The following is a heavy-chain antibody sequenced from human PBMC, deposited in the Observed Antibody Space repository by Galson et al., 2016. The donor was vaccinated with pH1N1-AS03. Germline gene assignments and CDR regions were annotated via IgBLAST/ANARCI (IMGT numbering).Heavy chain of an antibody. CDR3: VRDIYGDPLGE. V-gene: IGHV6-1*01. J-gene: IGHJ4*02. CDR1: GDSVSSNSAA. Sequence: CAISGDSVSSNSAAWNWIRLSPSRGLEWLGRTYYRSRWKNDYAVSVKSRIIINPDTSKNQFSLQLNSVTPEDTAVYYCVRDIYGDPLGEWGQGTLVTVSS. D-gene: IGHD4-17*01. CDR2: TYYRSRWKN.